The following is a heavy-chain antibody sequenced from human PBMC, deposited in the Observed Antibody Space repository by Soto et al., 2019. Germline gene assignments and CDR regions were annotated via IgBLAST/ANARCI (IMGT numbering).Heavy chain of an antibody. CDR2: ISYSGSNT. J-gene: IGHJ4*02. CDR3: AKRFTLFGEVKLSPDFDY. Sequence: EVQLLESGGGLVQPEGSLRLSCAASGFTFSSHAMSWVRQAPGKGLEWVSAISYSGSNTYYTDSVKGRFTISRDNSENTLYLQMNSLRVEDTAIYYCAKRFTLFGEVKLSPDFDYWGQGPLVTVSS. CDR1: GFTFSSHA. V-gene: IGHV3-23*01. D-gene: IGHD3-3*01.